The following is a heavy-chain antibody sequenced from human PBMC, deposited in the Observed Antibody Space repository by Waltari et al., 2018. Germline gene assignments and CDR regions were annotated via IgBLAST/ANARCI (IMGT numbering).Heavy chain of an antibody. CDR3: ARDRHAFGVGEFDS. D-gene: IGHD3-3*01. Sequence: QVQLVESGGGVVQPGRSLRLSCAASGFTFSTYALHWVRQAPGKGLEWVAGISFDGNKKYYADSVKGRFTISRDNSKNTLYLEMNSLRDDDTAIYYCARDRHAFGVGEFDSWGQGTLVTVSS. J-gene: IGHJ4*02. CDR2: ISFDGNKK. CDR1: GFTFSTYA. V-gene: IGHV3-30*01.